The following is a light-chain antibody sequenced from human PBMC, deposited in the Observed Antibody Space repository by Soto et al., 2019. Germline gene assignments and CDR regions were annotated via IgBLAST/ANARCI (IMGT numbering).Light chain of an antibody. J-gene: IGKJ1*01. V-gene: IGKV1-5*03. CDR2: KAS. CDR1: QSIGNW. Sequence: DIQMTQSPSTLSASLGDRVTITCRANQSIGNWLAWYQQKPGKAPKLLIYKASSLESGVPSRFSGSVSGTEFTLTIRSLQPDDFATYYCHQYNTFSAFGQGTKVEIK. CDR3: HQYNTFSA.